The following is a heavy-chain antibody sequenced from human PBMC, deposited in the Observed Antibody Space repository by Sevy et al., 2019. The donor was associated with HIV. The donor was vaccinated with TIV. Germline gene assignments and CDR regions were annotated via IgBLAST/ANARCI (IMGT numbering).Heavy chain of an antibody. CDR1: GFTFSGYA. Sequence: GGSLRLSCAAAGFTFSGYAMSWVRQGPGKGLEWISGMTGNGGSTYYADSVKGRFTISRDNSKNTLYLQMNSLRAEDTAVYYCAKVPLIVVVPAAMNAPFDYWGQGTLVTVSS. CDR3: AKVPLIVVVPAAMNAPFDY. CDR2: MTGNGGST. D-gene: IGHD2-2*01. V-gene: IGHV3-23*01. J-gene: IGHJ4*02.